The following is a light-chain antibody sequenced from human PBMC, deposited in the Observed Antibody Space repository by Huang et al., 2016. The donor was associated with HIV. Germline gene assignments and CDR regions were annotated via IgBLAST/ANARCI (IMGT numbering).Light chain of an antibody. CDR3: QQRSDWPPEVS. V-gene: IGKV3-11*01. Sequence: EIVLTQSPATLSLSPGEGVTLSCRASQSVGNYLAWYQQKPGQAPRLLIYDAVNRATGIPARFSGSGAGTDCTLTISSLEPEDFAVYYCQQRSDWPPEVSFGGGTKVQIK. J-gene: IGKJ4*01. CDR2: DAV. CDR1: QSVGNY.